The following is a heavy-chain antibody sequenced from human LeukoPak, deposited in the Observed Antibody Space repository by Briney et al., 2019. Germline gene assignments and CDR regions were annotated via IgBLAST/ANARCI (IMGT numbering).Heavy chain of an antibody. CDR3: AGENCTNGVCYKQLDY. J-gene: IGHJ4*02. D-gene: IGHD2-8*01. CDR2: INPNSGDT. V-gene: IGHV1-2*02. Sequence: SSVKVSCKASGYTFTGYYMHWVRQAPGQGLEWMGWINPNSGDTNYAQKFQGRVTMTRDTSISTAYMELSRLRSDDTAVYYCAGENCTNGVCYKQLDYWGQGTLVTVSS. CDR1: GYTFTGYY.